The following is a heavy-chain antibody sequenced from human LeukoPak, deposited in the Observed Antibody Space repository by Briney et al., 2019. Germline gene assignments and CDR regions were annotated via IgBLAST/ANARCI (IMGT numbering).Heavy chain of an antibody. D-gene: IGHD4-17*01. V-gene: IGHV3-66*01. CDR1: GFTFSSYS. CDR2: IYSGGST. CDR3: AREPTTVTGRLYYYGMDV. Sequence: PGGSLRLSCAASGFTFSSYSMNWVRQAPGKGLEWVSVIYSGGSTYYADSVKGRFTISRDNSKNTLYLQMNSLRAEDTAVYYCAREPTTVTGRLYYYGMDVWGQGTTVTVSS. J-gene: IGHJ6*02.